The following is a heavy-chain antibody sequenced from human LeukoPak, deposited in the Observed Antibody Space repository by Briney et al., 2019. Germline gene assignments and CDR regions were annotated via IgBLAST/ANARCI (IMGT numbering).Heavy chain of an antibody. CDR2: ISSGSSFI. J-gene: IGHJ4*02. D-gene: IGHD4-11*01. CDR3: ARDPYSGLFDY. V-gene: IGHV3-21*01. Sequence: GGSLRLSCAASGFNFGSYAMNWVRQAPGKGLEWVSSISSGSSFIYYADSVKGRFTISRDNAKNSLYLQMNSLRAEDTAVYYCARDPYSGLFDYWGQGTLVTVSS. CDR1: GFNFGSYA.